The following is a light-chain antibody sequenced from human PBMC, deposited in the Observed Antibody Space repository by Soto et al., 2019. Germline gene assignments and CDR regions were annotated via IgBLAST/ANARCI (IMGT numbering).Light chain of an antibody. CDR1: QSVSLS. CDR3: QQYHIWPSWT. V-gene: IGKV3-15*01. CDR2: GAS. Sequence: EIVLTQSPATLSVSLGHSATLSCRASQSVSLSLAWYQMRPGQPPRLLIYGASTRATDIPARFSGSGSGTDFTLTISSLQSEDFAVYFCQQYHIWPSWTFVQGTKVELK. J-gene: IGKJ1*01.